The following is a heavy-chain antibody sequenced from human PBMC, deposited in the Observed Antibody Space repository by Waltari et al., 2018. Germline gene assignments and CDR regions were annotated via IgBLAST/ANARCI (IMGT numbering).Heavy chain of an antibody. V-gene: IGHV4-34*01. CDR3: TRGGNYDFWSHRPFVDP. Sequence: QVQLQQLGAGLLKPSETLSLTCSVSVASFSAYSCSWVRHVPGKGLEWIGQIRHRGNTNYNPSLQSRVAISIDTSRNQFSLRVFSVTAADTGLYFCTRGGNYDFWSHRPFVDPWGQGTQVTVSS. D-gene: IGHD3-3*01. CDR2: IRHRGNT. J-gene: IGHJ5*02. CDR1: VASFSAYS.